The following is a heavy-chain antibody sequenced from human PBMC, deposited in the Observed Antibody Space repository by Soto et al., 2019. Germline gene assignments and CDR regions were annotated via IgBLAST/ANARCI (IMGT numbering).Heavy chain of an antibody. CDR3: ARDSIGLLPTYYYYYGMDV. CDR1: GFTVSSNY. J-gene: IGHJ6*02. Sequence: GGSLRLSCAASGFTVSSNYMSWVRQAPGKGLEWVSVIYSGGSTYYADSVKGRFTISRDNSKNTLYLQMNSLRAEDTAVYYCARDSIGLLPTYYYYYGMDVWGQGTTVTVSS. V-gene: IGHV3-53*01. CDR2: IYSGGST. D-gene: IGHD2-21*02.